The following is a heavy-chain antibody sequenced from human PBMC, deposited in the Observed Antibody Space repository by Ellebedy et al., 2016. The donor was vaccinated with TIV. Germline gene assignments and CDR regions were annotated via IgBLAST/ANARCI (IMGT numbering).Heavy chain of an antibody. D-gene: IGHD1-20*01. CDR3: ARDRGITGTGAFDY. J-gene: IGHJ4*02. V-gene: IGHV3-33*01. CDR1: GFTFSTYG. CDR2: IWYDGSNK. Sequence: GESLKTSCAASGFTFSTYGMHWVRPAPGKGLEWVAVIWYDGSNKYYADSVKGRFTISRDNSKNTLYLQMNRLRAEDTAVYYCARDRGITGTGAFDYWGQGTLVTVSS.